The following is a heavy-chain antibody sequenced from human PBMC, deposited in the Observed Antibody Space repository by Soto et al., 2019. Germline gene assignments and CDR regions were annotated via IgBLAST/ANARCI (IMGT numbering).Heavy chain of an antibody. J-gene: IGHJ4*02. V-gene: IGHV3-23*01. CDR3: AKDIEYDFWSGYFDD. Sequence: EVQLLESGGGLVQPGGSLRLSCAASGFTLSTYAMSWVRQAPGKGLEWVSAISVTGDSTYYADSVKGRFTISRDNSKNTLYLQMNSLRAEDTALYYCAKDIEYDFWSGYFDDWGQGTLITVSS. CDR2: ISVTGDST. CDR1: GFTLSTYA. D-gene: IGHD3-3*01.